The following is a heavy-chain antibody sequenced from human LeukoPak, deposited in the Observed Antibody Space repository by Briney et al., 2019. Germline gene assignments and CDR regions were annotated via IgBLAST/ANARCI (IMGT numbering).Heavy chain of an antibody. CDR2: INPNSGGT. CDR1: GYTFTDCY. V-gene: IGHV1-2*04. D-gene: IGHD2-2*01. Sequence: SVKVSCKACGYTFTDCYMHWVRLAPGQGLEWMGWINPNSGGTNYVQKFQGWVTMTRDTSINTAYMELSRLTSDDTAVYYCARANFLYCSSTSCLFDYWGQGTLVTVSS. J-gene: IGHJ4*02. CDR3: ARANFLYCSSTSCLFDY.